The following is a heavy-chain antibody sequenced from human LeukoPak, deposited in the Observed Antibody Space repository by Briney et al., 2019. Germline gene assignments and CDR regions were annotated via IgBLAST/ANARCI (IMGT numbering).Heavy chain of an antibody. Sequence: SQTLSLTCAVSGGSISSGGYSWSWIRQPPGEGLEWIGYIYHSGSTYYNPSLKSRVTISVDRSKNQFSLKLSSVTAADTAVYYCARVAHYDSSGYPPSYYYYGMDVWGQGTTVTVSS. J-gene: IGHJ6*02. V-gene: IGHV4-30-2*01. CDR1: GGSISSGGYS. CDR2: IYHSGST. D-gene: IGHD3-22*01. CDR3: ARVAHYDSSGYPPSYYYYGMDV.